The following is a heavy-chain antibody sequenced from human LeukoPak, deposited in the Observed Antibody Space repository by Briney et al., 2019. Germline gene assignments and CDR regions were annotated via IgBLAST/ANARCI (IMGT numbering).Heavy chain of an antibody. CDR1: GGSISNSNW. CDR3: ARDYGGLLWFGELLYY. J-gene: IGHJ4*02. V-gene: IGHV4-4*02. D-gene: IGHD3-10*01. CDR2: IYHSGST. Sequence: SGTLSLTCAVSGGSISNSNWWSWVRQPPGKGLVWIGQIYHSGSTNYNPSLKSRVTISVDKSKNQFSLKLSSVTAADTAVYYCARDYGGLLWFGELLYYWGQGTLVTVSS.